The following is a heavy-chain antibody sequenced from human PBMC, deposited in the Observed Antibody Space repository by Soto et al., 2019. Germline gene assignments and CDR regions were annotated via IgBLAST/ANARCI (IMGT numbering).Heavy chain of an antibody. D-gene: IGHD4-17*01. J-gene: IGHJ3*02. CDR1: GGTFSGYA. CDR2: IIPIFGTA. Sequence: ASVKVSCKASGGTFSGYAISWVRQAPGQGLEWMGGIIPIFGTANYAQKFQGRVTITADESTSTAYMELSSLRSEDTAVYYCARGSTRYDYGDYDAFDIWGQGTMVTVSS. CDR3: ARGSTRYDYGDYDAFDI. V-gene: IGHV1-69*13.